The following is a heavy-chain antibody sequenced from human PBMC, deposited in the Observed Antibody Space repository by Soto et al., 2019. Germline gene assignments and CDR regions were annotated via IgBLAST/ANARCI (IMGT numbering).Heavy chain of an antibody. D-gene: IGHD3-16*01. CDR3: ARLTFGGVALAH. Sequence: SETLSLTCTVSSASFSKYYWSWIRQPPGKGLGWIGYIYFNGNTNYNPSLKRRVTISIDTSKKQISLNLTSVTDADTAVDYCARLTFGGVALAHSGERALVT. J-gene: IGHJ1*01. CDR1: SASFSKYY. CDR2: IYFNGNT. V-gene: IGHV4-59*01.